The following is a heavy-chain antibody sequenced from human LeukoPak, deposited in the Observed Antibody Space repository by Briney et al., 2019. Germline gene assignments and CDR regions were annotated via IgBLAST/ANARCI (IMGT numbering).Heavy chain of an antibody. V-gene: IGHV1-18*01. CDR3: ARWGRNLDDWFDP. D-gene: IGHD3-9*01. CDR2: ISAYNGNT. CDR1: GYTFTNYG. Sequence: GASVKVSCKASGYTFTNYGVIWVRQAPGQGLEWMGWISAYNGNTNYAQNLQGRVTMTTDTSTTTAYMELRSLNSDDTAVYYCARWGRNLDDWFDPWGQGTLVTVSS. J-gene: IGHJ5*02.